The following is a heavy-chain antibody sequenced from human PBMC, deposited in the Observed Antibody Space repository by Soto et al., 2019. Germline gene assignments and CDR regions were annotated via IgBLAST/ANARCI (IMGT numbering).Heavy chain of an antibody. CDR2: IYYSGRT. V-gene: IGHV4-31*03. J-gene: IGHJ4*02. Sequence: QVQLQESGPGLVKPSQTLSLTCTVSGGSISSGGYYWSWIRQHPGKGLEWIGYIYYSGRTYYNPSLRSRVTISVDTSKHQFSLKLSSVTAAATAVYYCARDRGIGDYVFDYWGQGTLVTVSS. CDR3: ARDRGIGDYVFDY. D-gene: IGHD4-17*01. CDR1: GGSISSGGYY.